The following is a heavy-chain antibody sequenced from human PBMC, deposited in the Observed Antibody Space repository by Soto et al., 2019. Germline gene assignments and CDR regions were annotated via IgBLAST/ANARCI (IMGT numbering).Heavy chain of an antibody. V-gene: IGHV3-48*03. D-gene: IGHD1-26*01. CDR3: ARRARR. CDR2: IHPSGQPI. Sequence: EVQLVESGGGLVQPGGSLRLSCAVSGFTFSSSEMYWVRQAPGKGLEWISYIHPSGQPIFYADFVKGRFTNSRDNSNNSLFLQMNSLRAEDTAVYYCARRARRWGQGTMVTVSS. CDR1: GFTFSSSE. J-gene: IGHJ3*01.